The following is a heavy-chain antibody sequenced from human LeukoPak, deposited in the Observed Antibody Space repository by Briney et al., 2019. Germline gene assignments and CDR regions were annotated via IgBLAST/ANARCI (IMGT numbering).Heavy chain of an antibody. CDR3: ARRRPNLAGHTYYFDY. CDR1: GGSFSGYY. CDR2: INHSGST. V-gene: IGHV4-34*01. D-gene: IGHD1-14*01. J-gene: IGHJ4*02. Sequence: SETLSLTCAVYGGSFSGYYWSWIRQPPGKGLEWIGEINHSGSTNYNPSLKSRVAISVDTSKNQFSLKLSSVTAADTAVYYCARRRPNLAGHTYYFDYWGQGTLVTVSS.